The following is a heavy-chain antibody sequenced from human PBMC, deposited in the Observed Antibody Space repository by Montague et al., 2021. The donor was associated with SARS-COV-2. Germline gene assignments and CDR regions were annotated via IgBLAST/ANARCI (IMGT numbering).Heavy chain of an antibody. Sequence: SLRLSCAASGFTFSNAWMSWVRQAPGKGLEWVGRIKSKTDGGTTDYAAPVKGRFTISRDDSKNTLYLQMNSLKTEDTAVYYCTTDCSGGSCYPEGYHFDYWGQGTLVTVSS. CDR2: IKSKTDGGTT. CDR1: GFTFSNAW. D-gene: IGHD2-15*01. CDR3: TTDCSGGSCYPEGYHFDY. V-gene: IGHV3-15*01. J-gene: IGHJ4*02.